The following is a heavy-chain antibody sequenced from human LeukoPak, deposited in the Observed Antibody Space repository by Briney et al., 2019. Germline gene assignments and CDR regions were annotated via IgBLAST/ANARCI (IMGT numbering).Heavy chain of an antibody. CDR3: AKEKSSGYADS. V-gene: IGHV3-30*18. Sequence: GRSLRLSCAASGVTFRKYGIHWVRRAPGKGVGWVAVISYDGSIENYHDLVKGRFTISKDHPKNPVYLPMNSLRVEDTAVYYCAKEKSSGYADSWGQGTLVTVSS. CDR2: ISYDGSIE. CDR1: GVTFRKYG. J-gene: IGHJ4*02. D-gene: IGHD3-22*01.